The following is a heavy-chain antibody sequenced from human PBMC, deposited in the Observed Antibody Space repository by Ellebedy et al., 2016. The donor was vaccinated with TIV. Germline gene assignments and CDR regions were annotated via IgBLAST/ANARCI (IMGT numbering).Heavy chain of an antibody. CDR1: GFTFSSYS. J-gene: IGHJ3*02. CDR3: ARDGNYDSSGYYSLCAFDI. Sequence: GGSLRLSCAASGFTFSSYSMNWVRQAPGKGLEWVSYISSSSSTIYYADSVKGRFTISRDNAKNSLYLQMNSLRDEDTAVYYCARDGNYDSSGYYSLCAFDIWGQGTMVTVSS. V-gene: IGHV3-48*02. CDR2: ISSSSSTI. D-gene: IGHD3-22*01.